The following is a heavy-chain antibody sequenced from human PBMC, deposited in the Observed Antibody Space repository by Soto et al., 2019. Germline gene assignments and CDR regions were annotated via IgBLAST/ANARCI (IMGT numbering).Heavy chain of an antibody. V-gene: IGHV4-59*01. Sequence: QVQLQESGPGLVKPSETLSLTCTVSGGSINTYYWSWIRQPPGKGLEWIGYIYYSGSTYYNPSLKSRVTMSVDTSRNQLLLQLNSVTAADTAVYYCARESAGSHKNNWFDPWGQGTLVTVSS. CDR3: ARESAGSHKNNWFDP. CDR1: GGSINTYY. D-gene: IGHD3-10*01. CDR2: IYYSGST. J-gene: IGHJ5*02.